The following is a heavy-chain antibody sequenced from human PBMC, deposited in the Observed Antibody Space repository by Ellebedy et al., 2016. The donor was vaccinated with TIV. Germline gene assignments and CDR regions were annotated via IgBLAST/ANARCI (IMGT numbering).Heavy chain of an antibody. D-gene: IGHD2-21*01. CDR3: ARSIGGPGYYYFDY. CDR1: GYAFHSYD. CDR2: MNPNSGNT. Sequence: ASVKVSXXASGYAFHSYDINWVRQATGQGLEWMGWMNPNSGNTGYAQKFQGRVTITRDTSASTAYMELNSLRSENTAVYFCARSIGGPGYYYFDYWGQGNLVTISS. J-gene: IGHJ4*02. V-gene: IGHV1-8*01.